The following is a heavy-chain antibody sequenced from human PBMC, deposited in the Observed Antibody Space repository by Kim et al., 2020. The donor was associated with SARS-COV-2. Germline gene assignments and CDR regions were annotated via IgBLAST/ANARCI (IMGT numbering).Heavy chain of an antibody. V-gene: IGHV3-74*01. J-gene: IGHJ4*02. CDR1: GFTFSTYW. Sequence: GGSLRLSCAASGFTFSTYWMHWVRQSPGKGLLWVSRINSDELITTYADSVKGRITISRDNAKNTLYLQMNSMRAEDTAVYYCVRGLGDYWGQGALVTVSS. CDR2: INSDELIT. CDR3: VRGLGDY. D-gene: IGHD3-16*01.